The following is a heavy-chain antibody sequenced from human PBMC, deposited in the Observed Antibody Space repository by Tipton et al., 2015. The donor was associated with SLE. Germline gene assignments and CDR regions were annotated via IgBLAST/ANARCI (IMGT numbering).Heavy chain of an antibody. CDR2: IYSSGTT. CDR1: GGSISSGPFY. CDR3: ARGGAAGVSPSGRAVDS. V-gene: IGHV4-61*09. J-gene: IGHJ4*02. Sequence: LRLSCSVSGGSISSGPFYWGWIRQPAGKGLEWIGYIYSSGTTNYNPSLKSRVTISIDTSRNIFSLNVTSVTASDTAIYFCARGGAAGVSPSGRAVDSWGQGALVTVSS. D-gene: IGHD1-26*01.